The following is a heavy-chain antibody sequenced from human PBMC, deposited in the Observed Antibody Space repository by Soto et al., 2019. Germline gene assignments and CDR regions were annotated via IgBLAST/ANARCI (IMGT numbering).Heavy chain of an antibody. CDR1: GYTFTGYY. Sequence: QVQLVQSGAEVKKPGASVKVSCKASGYTFTGYYMHWVRQAPGQGLEWMGWINPNSGGTNYAQKFQGRVTMTRDRSISTAYMELSRLRSDDTAVYYCAREGYYDSSQLFNYYGMDVWGQGTTVTVSS. J-gene: IGHJ6*02. V-gene: IGHV1-2*02. CDR2: INPNSGGT. D-gene: IGHD3-22*01. CDR3: AREGYYDSSQLFNYYGMDV.